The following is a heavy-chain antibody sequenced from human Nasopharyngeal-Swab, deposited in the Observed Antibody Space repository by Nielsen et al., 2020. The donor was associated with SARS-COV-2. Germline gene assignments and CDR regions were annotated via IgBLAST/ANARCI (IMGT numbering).Heavy chain of an antibody. J-gene: IGHJ4*02. CDR3: ATPGYRSGHYFFDN. CDR1: EYIFSTFD. CDR2: ISPTSGKT. V-gene: IGHV1-8*01. Sequence: ASVKVSCKATEYIFSTFDINWVRQATGQGLEWMGWISPTSGKTESAQKFQGRITMTRHTSTSTAYMELSSLTSEDTAIYYCATPGYRSGHYFFDNWGQGTLVTVSS. D-gene: IGHD5-18*01.